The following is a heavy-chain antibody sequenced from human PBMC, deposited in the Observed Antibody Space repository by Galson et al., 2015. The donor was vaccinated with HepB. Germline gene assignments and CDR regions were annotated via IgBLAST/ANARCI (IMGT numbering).Heavy chain of an antibody. Sequence: SLRLSCAASGFTVSSNYMSWVRQAPGKGLEWVSVIYSGGSTYYADSVKGRFTISRDNSKNTLYLQMNSLRAEDTAVYYCAGGRILAYCGGDCYYYDYWGQGTLVTVSS. D-gene: IGHD2-21*02. CDR3: AGGRILAYCGGDCYYYDY. J-gene: IGHJ4*02. CDR1: GFTVSSNY. CDR2: IYSGGST. V-gene: IGHV3-53*01.